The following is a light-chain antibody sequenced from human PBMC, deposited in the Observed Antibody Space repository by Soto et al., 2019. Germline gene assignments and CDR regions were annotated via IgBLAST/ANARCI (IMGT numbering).Light chain of an antibody. CDR2: DVS. Sequence: QSALTQPRSVSGSPGQSVTISCTGTSSDVGGYNYVPWYQLHPGTAPKLMIYDVSKRPSGVPDRFSGSKSGNTASLTISGLQAEDEADYYCCSYAGSYTWVFGGGTKVTVL. CDR3: CSYAGSYTWV. J-gene: IGLJ3*02. V-gene: IGLV2-11*01. CDR1: SSDVGGYNY.